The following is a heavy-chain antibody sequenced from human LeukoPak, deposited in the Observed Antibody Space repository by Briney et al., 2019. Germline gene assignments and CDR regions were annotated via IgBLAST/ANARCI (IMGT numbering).Heavy chain of an antibody. Sequence: ASVKVSCKASGYTFTGYYIHWVRQAPGQGLDWMGRINPNNGGTNYAQKFQGRVTMTRDMSMSTAYMELSRLRSDDTAVYYCAGEDNSSGYRPFDIWGQGAMVTVPS. CDR2: INPNNGGT. V-gene: IGHV1-2*06. J-gene: IGHJ3*02. CDR1: GYTFTGYY. D-gene: IGHD3-22*01. CDR3: AGEDNSSGYRPFDI.